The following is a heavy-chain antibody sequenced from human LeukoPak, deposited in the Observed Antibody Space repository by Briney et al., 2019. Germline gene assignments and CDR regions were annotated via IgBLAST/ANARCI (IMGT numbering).Heavy chain of an antibody. D-gene: IGHD5-18*01. CDR3: ASESVVDTAMVSFS. CDR1: GGSFSGYY. CDR2: INHSGST. V-gene: IGHV4-34*01. J-gene: IGHJ5*02. Sequence: TSETLSLTCAVYGGSFSGYYWSWIRQPPGKGLEWIGEINHSGSTNYNPSLKSRVTISVDTSKNQFSLKLSSVTAADTAVYYCASESVVDTAMVSFSWGQGTLVTVSS.